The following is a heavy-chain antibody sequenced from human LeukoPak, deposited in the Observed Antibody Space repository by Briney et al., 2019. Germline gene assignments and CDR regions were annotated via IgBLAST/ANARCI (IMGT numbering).Heavy chain of an antibody. D-gene: IGHD3-16*02. CDR3: ARGLRAQGLYDYVWGSYRRHLYFDY. CDR2: INHSGST. V-gene: IGHV4-34*01. CDR1: GGSFSGYY. Sequence: SETLSLTCAVYGGSFSGYYWSWIRQPPGKGLEWIGEINHSGSTNYNPSLKSRVTISVDTSKNQFSLTLSSVTAADTAVYYCARGLRAQGLYDYVWGSYRRHLYFDYWGQGTLVTVSS. J-gene: IGHJ4*02.